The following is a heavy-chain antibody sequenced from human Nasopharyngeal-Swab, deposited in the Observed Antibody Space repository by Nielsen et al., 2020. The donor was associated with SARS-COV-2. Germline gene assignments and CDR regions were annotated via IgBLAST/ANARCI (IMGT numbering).Heavy chain of an antibody. V-gene: IGHV3-72*01. CDR1: GFTFSDFY. Sequence: GGSLRLSCSASGFTFSDFYMDWVRQAPGKGLEWVGRIRNKANSYTTQYAASVRDRFIMSRDDSKNSLYLQMNSLKTEDTALYYCTRGYSNDWFGGRFASWGQGTLVTVSS. CDR3: TRGYSNDWFGGRFAS. J-gene: IGHJ4*02. CDR2: IRNKANSYTT. D-gene: IGHD3-10*01.